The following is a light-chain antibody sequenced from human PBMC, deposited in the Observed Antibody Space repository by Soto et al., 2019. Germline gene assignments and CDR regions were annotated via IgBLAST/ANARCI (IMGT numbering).Light chain of an antibody. CDR1: QSVNSNF. CDR3: QQRSDWPWT. Sequence: EIVLTQSPGTLSLSPGERATLSCRASQSVNSNFLAWYQQKPGQAPRLLMYEASTRATGIPARFSGGGSGTDFTLTISSLEPEDFAAYYCQQRSDWPWTFGQGTKVDIK. CDR2: EAS. V-gene: IGKV3D-20*02. J-gene: IGKJ1*01.